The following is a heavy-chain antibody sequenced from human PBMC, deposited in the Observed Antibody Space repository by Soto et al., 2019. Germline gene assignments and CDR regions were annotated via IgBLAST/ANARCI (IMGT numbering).Heavy chain of an antibody. CDR2: VENSGST. V-gene: IGHV4-61*01. CDR3: ARERGDSHWIDP. D-gene: IGHD2-21*01. J-gene: IGHJ5*02. CDR1: GGSVSSESYY. Sequence: SETRSLTCSVSGGSVSSESYYWSWIRQTPGKGLEWIGNVENSGSTKYNPSLKSRVTISVDTSKNQFSLKLSSVTGADTAVYYCARERGDSHWIDPWGQGTLVTVSS.